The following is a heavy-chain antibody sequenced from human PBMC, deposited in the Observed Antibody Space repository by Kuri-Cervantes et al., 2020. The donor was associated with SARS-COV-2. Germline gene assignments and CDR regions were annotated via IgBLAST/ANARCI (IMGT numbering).Heavy chain of an antibody. D-gene: IGHD2-21*02. Sequence: ASVKVSCKASGYTFTSYDINWVRQATGQGLEWMGWMNPNSVNTGYAQKFQGRVTITADKPTSTAYMGLSSLRSEDTAVYYCARGGADLYCGGDCYSRDAFDIWGQGTMVTVSS. CDR3: ARGGADLYCGGDCYSRDAFDI. CDR1: GYTFTSYD. V-gene: IGHV1-8*01. CDR2: MNPNSVNT. J-gene: IGHJ3*02.